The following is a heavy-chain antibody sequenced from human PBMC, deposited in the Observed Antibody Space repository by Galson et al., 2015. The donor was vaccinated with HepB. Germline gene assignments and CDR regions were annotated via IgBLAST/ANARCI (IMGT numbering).Heavy chain of an antibody. D-gene: IGHD6-6*01. CDR1: GFTFSSYA. CDR2: ISGSGGST. V-gene: IGHV3-23*01. Sequence: SLRLSCAASGFTFSSYAMSWVRQAPGKGLEWVSAISGSGGSTYYADSVKGRFTISRDNSKNTLYLQMNSLRAEDTAVYYCAKVQGLTTEYSSQNYFDYWGQGTLVTVSS. CDR3: AKVQGLTTEYSSQNYFDY. J-gene: IGHJ4*02.